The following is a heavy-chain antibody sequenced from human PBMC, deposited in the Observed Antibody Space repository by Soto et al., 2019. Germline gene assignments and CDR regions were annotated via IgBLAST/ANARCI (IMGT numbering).Heavy chain of an antibody. CDR1: GYTFTGYG. V-gene: IGHV1-18*01. Sequence: ASVKVSCKASGYTFTGYGISWVRQAPGQRLEWMGWINADNGNTKYAQKYQGRVTITRDTSASTAYMELSSLRSEDTAVYYCARVRITGTRAFDIWGQGTMVTVSS. D-gene: IGHD1-20*01. CDR2: INADNGNT. CDR3: ARVRITGTRAFDI. J-gene: IGHJ3*02.